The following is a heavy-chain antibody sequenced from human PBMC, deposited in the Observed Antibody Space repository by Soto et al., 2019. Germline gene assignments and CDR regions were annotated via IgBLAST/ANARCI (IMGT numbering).Heavy chain of an antibody. CDR1: GGSISSSSYY. CDR3: ARLGFWSADKYYFDY. Sequence: PSETLSLTCTVSGGSISSSSYYWGWIRQPPGKGLEWIGSIYYSGSTYYNPSLKSRVTISVDTSKNQFSLKLSSVTAADTAVYYCARLGFWSADKYYFDYWGQGTLVTVSS. J-gene: IGHJ4*02. CDR2: IYYSGST. V-gene: IGHV4-39*01. D-gene: IGHD3-3*01.